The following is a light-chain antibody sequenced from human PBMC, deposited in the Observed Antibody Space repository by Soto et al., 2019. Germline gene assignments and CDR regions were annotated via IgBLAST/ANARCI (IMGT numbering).Light chain of an antibody. CDR3: QQYTNWPPYT. CDR2: GAS. J-gene: IGKJ2*01. Sequence: EIVMTQSPATLSVSPGERATLSCRASQSVSRNLAWYQQKPGQAPRLLISGASTRAAGIPARFSGSGSGTEFTLTISGLQSEDFAVYYCQQYTNWPPYTFGQGTKLEIK. V-gene: IGKV3-15*01. CDR1: QSVSRN.